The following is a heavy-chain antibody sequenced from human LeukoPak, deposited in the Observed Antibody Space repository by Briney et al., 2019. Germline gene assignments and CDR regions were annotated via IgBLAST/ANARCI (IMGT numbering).Heavy chain of an antibody. CDR3: AKDLPYSSGSLDY. CDR2: IRYDGSNK. D-gene: IGHD6-19*01. Sequence: PGGSLRLSCAASGFTFSSYGMHWVRQAPGKGLEWVAFIRYDGSNKYYADSVKGRFTISRDNSKNTLYLQMNSLRAEDTAVYYCAKDLPYSSGSLDYWGQGTLVTASS. V-gene: IGHV3-30*02. CDR1: GFTFSSYG. J-gene: IGHJ4*02.